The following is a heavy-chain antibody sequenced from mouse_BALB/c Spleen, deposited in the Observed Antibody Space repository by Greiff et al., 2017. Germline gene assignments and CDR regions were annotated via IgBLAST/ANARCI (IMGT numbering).Heavy chain of an antibody. V-gene: IGHV1-7*01. CDR3: ARGDYGNSFDY. Sequence: SGAELAKPGASVKMSCKASGYTFTSYWMHWVKQRPGQGLEWIGYINPSTGYTEYNQKFKDKATLTADKSSSTAYMQLSSLTSEDSAVYYCARGDYGNSFDYWGQGTTLTVSS. CDR2: INPSTGYT. CDR1: GYTFTSYW. D-gene: IGHD2-1*01. J-gene: IGHJ2*01.